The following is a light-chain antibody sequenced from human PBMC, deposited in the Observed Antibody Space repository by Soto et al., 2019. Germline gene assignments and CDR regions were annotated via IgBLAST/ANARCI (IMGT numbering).Light chain of an antibody. CDR3: QQYSAGRT. J-gene: IGKJ1*01. V-gene: IGKV3-15*01. Sequence: ELVMTQSPATLSVSPGERVTLSCRASQSISTKLAWSQQKPGQAPRLLIYGASTRASGVPARFSGSGSGTDFTLTIDSLQSTDLAVYYCQQYSAGRTFGQGTTVQIK. CDR1: QSISTK. CDR2: GAS.